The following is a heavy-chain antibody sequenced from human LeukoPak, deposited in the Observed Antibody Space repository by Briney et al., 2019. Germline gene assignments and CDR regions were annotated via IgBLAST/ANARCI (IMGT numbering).Heavy chain of an antibody. D-gene: IGHD2-2*01. CDR3: ARGTPARGNYFDY. CDR1: GGSISSGSYY. CDR2: IYTSGST. Sequence: SETLSLTCTVSGGSISSGSYYWSWIRQPAGKGLEWIGRIYTSGSTNYNPSLKSRVTISVDTSKNQFSLKLSSVSAADTAVYYCARGTPARGNYFDYWGQGTLVTVSS. V-gene: IGHV4-61*02. J-gene: IGHJ4*02.